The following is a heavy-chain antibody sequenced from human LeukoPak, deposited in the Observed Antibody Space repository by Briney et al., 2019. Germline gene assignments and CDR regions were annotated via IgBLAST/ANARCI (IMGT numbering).Heavy chain of an antibody. J-gene: IGHJ6*03. V-gene: IGHV4-39*07. CDR2: ILYSGGT. CDR1: GDSLSTTTYY. Sequence: SETLSLTCTVSGDSLSTTTYYWSWIRQAPGKGLEWLGSILYSGGTYSNPSLKSRVTLSVDTAKSQFSLKLTSVTAADTAVYYCARAGGASAYYDYYMDVWGKGTTVTVSS. CDR3: ARAGGASAYYDYYMDV. D-gene: IGHD3-16*01.